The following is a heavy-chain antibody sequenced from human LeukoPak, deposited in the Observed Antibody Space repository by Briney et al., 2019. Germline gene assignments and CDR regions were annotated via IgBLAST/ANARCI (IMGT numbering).Heavy chain of an antibody. V-gene: IGHV1-2*02. CDR3: ATSGYPYNAFDI. D-gene: IGHD3-22*01. Sequence: ASVKVSCKASGCTFTGYYLHWVRQAPGQGLEWMGWIKADSGGTNYAQRFQGRVTMTRDTSISTAYMDLNRLRSDDTAVYHCATSGYPYNAFDIWGQGTMVAVSS. CDR1: GCTFTGYY. J-gene: IGHJ3*02. CDR2: IKADSGGT.